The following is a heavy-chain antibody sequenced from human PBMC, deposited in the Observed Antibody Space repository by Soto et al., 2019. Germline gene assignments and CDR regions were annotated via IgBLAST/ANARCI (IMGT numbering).Heavy chain of an antibody. V-gene: IGHV3-33*01. CDR1: GFTFSSYG. J-gene: IGHJ6*02. CDR3: AGDQGSSSWPYYYYGMDV. D-gene: IGHD6-13*01. Sequence: HPGGSLRLSCAASGFTFSSYGMHWVRQAPGKGLEWVAVIWYDGSNKYYADSVKGRFTISRDNSKNTLYLQMNSLRAEDTAVYYCAGDQGSSSWPYYYYGMDVWGQGTTVTVSS. CDR2: IWYDGSNK.